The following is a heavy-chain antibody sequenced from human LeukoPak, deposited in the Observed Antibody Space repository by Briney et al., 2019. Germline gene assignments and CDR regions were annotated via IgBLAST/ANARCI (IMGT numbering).Heavy chain of an antibody. D-gene: IGHD5-18*01. J-gene: IGHJ3*02. V-gene: IGHV3-23*01. CDR2: ISGSGGST. CDR1: GFTFSSYA. Sequence: GGSLRLSCAASGFTFSSYAMSWVRQAPGKGLEWVSAISGSGGSTYYADSVKGRFTISRDNSKNTLYLQMNSLRAEDTAVYYCAKDLGGYVDTASDAFDIWGQGTMVTVSS. CDR3: AKDLGGYVDTASDAFDI.